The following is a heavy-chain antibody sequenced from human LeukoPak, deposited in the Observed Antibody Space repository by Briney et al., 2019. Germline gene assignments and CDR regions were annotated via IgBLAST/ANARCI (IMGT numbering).Heavy chain of an antibody. CDR2: LAYDGTNQ. V-gene: IGHV3-30*04. J-gene: IGHJ4*02. D-gene: IGHD5-12*01. CDR3: ARGPSGYHNT. CDR1: GFTFNIYA. Sequence: PGRSLRLSCVTSGFTFNIYAMHWVRHAPGKGLEWVALLAYDGTNQYYADSVKGRFTISRDNSKNTVDLQMNSLRPEDAAVYYCARGPSGYHNTGGQGTLVTVSS.